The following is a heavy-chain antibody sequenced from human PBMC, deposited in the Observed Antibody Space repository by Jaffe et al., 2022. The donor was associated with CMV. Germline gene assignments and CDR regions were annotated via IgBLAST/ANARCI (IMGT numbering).Heavy chain of an antibody. CDR2: ISSSSSYI. Sequence: EVQLVESGGGLVKPGGSLRLSCAASGFTFSSYSMNWVRQAPGKGLEWVSSISSSSSYIYYADSVKGRFTISRDNAKNSLYLQMNSLRAEDTAVYYCARDPPRNPDWFDPWGQGTLVTVSS. CDR1: GFTFSSYS. J-gene: IGHJ5*02. V-gene: IGHV3-21*01. CDR3: ARDPPRNPDWFDP.